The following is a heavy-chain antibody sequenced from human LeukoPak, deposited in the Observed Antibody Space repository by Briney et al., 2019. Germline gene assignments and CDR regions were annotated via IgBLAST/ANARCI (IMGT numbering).Heavy chain of an antibody. V-gene: IGHV3-23*01. Sequence: GGSLRLSCAASGFTFSSYAMSWVRQAPGKGLEWVSAISGSGGSTYYADSVKGRFTISRDNSKNTLYLQMNSLRAEDTAVYYCAKKDGVVITNLLDYWGQGTLVTVSS. CDR3: AKKDGVVITNLLDY. J-gene: IGHJ4*02. D-gene: IGHD3-3*01. CDR2: ISGSGGST. CDR1: GFTFSSYA.